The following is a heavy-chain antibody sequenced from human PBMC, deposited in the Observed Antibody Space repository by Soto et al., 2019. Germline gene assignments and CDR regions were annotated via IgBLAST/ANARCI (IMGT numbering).Heavy chain of an antibody. V-gene: IGHV5-51*01. J-gene: IGHJ6*02. CDR2: IYPGDSDT. CDR1: GFSFTSYW. D-gene: IGHD6-13*01. Sequence: PGESLKISCKGSGFSFTSYWIGWVRQMPGKGLEWMGIIYPGDSDTRYSPSFQGQVTISADKSISTAYLQWSSLKASDTAMYYCARTSAAGKYYYGMDVWGQGTTVTVSS. CDR3: ARTSAAGKYYYGMDV.